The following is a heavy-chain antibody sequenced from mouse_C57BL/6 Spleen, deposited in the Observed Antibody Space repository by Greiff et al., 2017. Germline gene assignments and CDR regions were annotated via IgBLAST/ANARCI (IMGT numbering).Heavy chain of an antibody. Sequence: VQLQESGPGLVKPSQSLSLTCSVTGYSITSGYYWNWIRQFPGNKLEWMGYISYDGSNNYNPSLKNRISITRDTSKYQFFLKLNSVTTEDTATYYCARDSHYYGSSYYYWGQGTTLTVSS. CDR1: GYSITSGYY. V-gene: IGHV3-6*01. D-gene: IGHD1-1*01. CDR2: ISYDGSN. J-gene: IGHJ2*01. CDR3: ARDSHYYGSSYYY.